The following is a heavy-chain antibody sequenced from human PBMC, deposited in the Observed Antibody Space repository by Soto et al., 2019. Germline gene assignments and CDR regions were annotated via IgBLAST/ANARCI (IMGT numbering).Heavy chain of an antibody. CDR1: GFTFSSYA. Sequence: SLRLSCAASGFTFSSYAMSWVRQAPGKGLEWVSGVSGSGGSTYCVDSVKGRFTISRDNSKNTLYLQMNSLRAEDTAVYYCAKNPGYYYDSTGYHFDYWGQGTLVTVSS. CDR3: AKNPGYYYDSTGYHFDY. J-gene: IGHJ4*02. V-gene: IGHV3-23*01. D-gene: IGHD3-22*01. CDR2: VSGSGGST.